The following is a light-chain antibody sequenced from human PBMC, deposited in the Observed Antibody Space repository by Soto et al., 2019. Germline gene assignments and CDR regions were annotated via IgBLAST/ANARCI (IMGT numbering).Light chain of an antibody. CDR2: AAS. CDR1: QSISSY. Sequence: IQMTQSPSSRSASVGERVTITCRASQSISSYLNWYQQKPGKAPKLLIYAASSLQSGVPSRFSGSGSGTDFTLTISSLQPEDFATYLCQQSYSTPRTFGQGTKVDIK. CDR3: QQSYSTPRT. V-gene: IGKV1-39*01. J-gene: IGKJ1*01.